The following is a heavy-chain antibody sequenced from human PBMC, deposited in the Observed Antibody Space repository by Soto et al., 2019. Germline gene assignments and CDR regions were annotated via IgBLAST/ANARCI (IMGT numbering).Heavy chain of an antibody. J-gene: IGHJ4*02. CDR3: ARQDYDFWSGYLPHYFDY. Sequence: SETLSLTCTVSGGSISSSSYYWGWIRQPPGKGLEWIGSIYYSGSTYYNPSLKSRVTISVDTSKNQFSLKLSSVTAADTAVYYCARQDYDFWSGYLPHYFDYWGQGTLVTVSS. CDR1: GGSISSSSYY. D-gene: IGHD3-3*01. V-gene: IGHV4-39*01. CDR2: IYYSGST.